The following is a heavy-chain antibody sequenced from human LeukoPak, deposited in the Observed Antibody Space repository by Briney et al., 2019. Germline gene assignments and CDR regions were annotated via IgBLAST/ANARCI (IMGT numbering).Heavy chain of an antibody. CDR1: GFTFSSYA. Sequence: GGSLRLSCAASGFTFSSYAMSWVRQAPGKGLEWVSAISGSGGSTYYADSVKGRFTISRDNSRNTLYLQMNSLRAEDTAVYYCAKGDYDYVWEKPGAFDIWGQGTMVTVSS. D-gene: IGHD3-16*01. V-gene: IGHV3-23*01. CDR2: ISGSGGST. CDR3: AKGDYDYVWEKPGAFDI. J-gene: IGHJ3*02.